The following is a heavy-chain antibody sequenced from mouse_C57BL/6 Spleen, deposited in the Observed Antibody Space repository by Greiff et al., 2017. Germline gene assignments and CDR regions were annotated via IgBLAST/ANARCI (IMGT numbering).Heavy chain of an antibody. Sequence: VQLQQSGPELVKPGASVKISCKASGYAFSSSWMNWVKQRPGKGLEWIGRIYPGDGDTNYNGKFKGKATLTADKSSSTAYMQLSSRTSADSAVYFCARSDDYDGYYFDYWGQGTTLTVSS. CDR2: IYPGDGDT. J-gene: IGHJ2*01. CDR3: ARSDDYDGYYFDY. V-gene: IGHV1-82*01. CDR1: GYAFSSSW. D-gene: IGHD2-4*01.